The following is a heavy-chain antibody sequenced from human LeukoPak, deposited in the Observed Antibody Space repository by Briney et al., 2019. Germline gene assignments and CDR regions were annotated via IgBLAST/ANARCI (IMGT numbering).Heavy chain of an antibody. J-gene: IGHJ6*03. CDR3: ARDQNLAAAGPIRTYYYYYYMDV. CDR1: GYTFTSYG. V-gene: IGHV1-18*01. CDR2: ISAYNGNT. D-gene: IGHD6-13*01. Sequence: ASVKVSCKASGYTFTSYGISWVRQAPGQGLEWMGWISAYNGNTNYAQKLQGRVTMTTDTSTSTAYMELRSLRSDDTAVYYCARDQNLAAAGPIRTYYYYYYMDVWGKGTTVTVSS.